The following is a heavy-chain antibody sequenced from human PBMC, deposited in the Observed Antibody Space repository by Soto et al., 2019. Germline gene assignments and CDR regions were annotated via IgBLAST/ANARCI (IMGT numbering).Heavy chain of an antibody. CDR3: VSGGTAMALY. J-gene: IGHJ4*02. D-gene: IGHD5-18*01. V-gene: IGHV4-34*01. CDR1: GGSFSGYY. Sequence: QVQLQQWGAGLLKPSETLSLTCAVYGGSFSGYYWSWIRQPPGKGLEWIGEINHSGSTNYNPSLKSRVTISVDTSKNQFSLKLSSVTAADTAVYYCVSGGTAMALYWGQGTLVTVSS. CDR2: INHSGST.